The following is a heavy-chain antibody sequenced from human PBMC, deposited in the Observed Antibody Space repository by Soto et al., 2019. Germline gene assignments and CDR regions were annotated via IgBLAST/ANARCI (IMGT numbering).Heavy chain of an antibody. Sequence: PGGSLSLSCAASGFTFSSYAMSWVRQAPGKGLEWVSSISSSSSYIYYADSVKGRFTISRDNAKNSLYLQMNSLRAEDTAVYYCARGSAEAGTAAIDHWGQGTLVTVSS. CDR1: GFTFSSYA. CDR2: ISSSSSYI. D-gene: IGHD6-19*01. J-gene: IGHJ4*02. V-gene: IGHV3-21*01. CDR3: ARGSAEAGTAAIDH.